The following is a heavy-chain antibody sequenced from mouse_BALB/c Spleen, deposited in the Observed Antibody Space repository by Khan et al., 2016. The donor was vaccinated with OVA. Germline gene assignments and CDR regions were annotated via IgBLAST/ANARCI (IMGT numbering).Heavy chain of an antibody. V-gene: IGHV3-2*02. D-gene: IGHD1-2*01. CDR3: ARTARIKY. Sequence: EVQLQESGPGLVKPSQSLSLTCTVTCYSITSGYGWNWIRQFPGNKLEWMGYISYSGSTNYNPSPKSRISITRDTSKNQCFLQLNSVTTENTATYYCARTARIKYWGQGTTLTVSS. J-gene: IGHJ2*01. CDR1: CYSITSGYG. CDR2: ISYSGST.